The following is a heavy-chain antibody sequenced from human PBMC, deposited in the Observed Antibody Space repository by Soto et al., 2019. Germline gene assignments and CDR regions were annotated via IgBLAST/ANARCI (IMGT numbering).Heavy chain of an antibody. D-gene: IGHD3-3*01. CDR3: ARGTGYDFWSGYYAVYYSYMDV. J-gene: IGHJ6*03. CDR1: GFTFSSYS. V-gene: IGHV3-21*01. CDR2: ISSSSSYI. Sequence: EVQLVESGGGLVKPGGSLRLSCAASGFTFSSYSMNWVRQAPGKGLEWVSSISSSSSYIYYADSVKGRFTISRDNAKDSLYLQMNSLRAEDTAVYYCARGTGYDFWSGYYAVYYSYMDVWGQGTTVTVSS.